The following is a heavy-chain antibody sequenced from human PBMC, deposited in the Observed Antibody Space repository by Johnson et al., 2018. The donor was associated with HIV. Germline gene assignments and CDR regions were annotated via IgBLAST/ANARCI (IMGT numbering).Heavy chain of an antibody. V-gene: IGHV3-30*18. J-gene: IGHJ3*02. CDR3: AKESETYGGNIGFEHPFDI. Sequence: QVQLVESGGGMVQPGRSLRLSCAASGFTFSSYAMHWVRQAPGKGLEWVAIISYDGSNKHYADSVKGRFTISRDNSKNTLYLQMNSLRAEDTAVYYCAKESETYGGNIGFEHPFDIWGQGIMVTVSS. D-gene: IGHD4-23*01. CDR2: ISYDGSNK. CDR1: GFTFSSYA.